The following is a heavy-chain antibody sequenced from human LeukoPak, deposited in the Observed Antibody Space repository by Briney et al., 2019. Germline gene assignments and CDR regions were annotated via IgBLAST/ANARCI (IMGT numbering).Heavy chain of an antibody. J-gene: IGHJ4*02. D-gene: IGHD4-17*01. V-gene: IGHV3-73*01. CDR1: GSTFSGSA. Sequence: GGSLRLSCAASGSTFSGSAMHWVRQASGKGLEWVGRIRSKANSYATAYAASVKGRFTISRDDSKNTAYLQMNSLKTEDTAVYYCTTRMAYGDYAHHLDYWGQGTLVTVSS. CDR3: TTRMAYGDYAHHLDY. CDR2: IRSKANSYAT.